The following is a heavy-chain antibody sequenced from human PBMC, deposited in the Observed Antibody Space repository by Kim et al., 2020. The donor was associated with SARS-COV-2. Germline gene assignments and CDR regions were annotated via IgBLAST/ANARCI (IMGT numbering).Heavy chain of an antibody. D-gene: IGHD2-15*01. CDR1: GFTFSSYS. CDR3: AREGRVAATPGWFDP. CDR2: ISSSSSYI. J-gene: IGHJ5*02. V-gene: IGHV3-21*01. Sequence: GGSLRLSCAASGFTFSSYSMNWVRQAPGKGLEWVSSISSSSSYIYYADSVKGRFTISRDNAKNSLYLQMNSLRAEDTAVYYCAREGRVAATPGWFDPWGQGTLVTVSS.